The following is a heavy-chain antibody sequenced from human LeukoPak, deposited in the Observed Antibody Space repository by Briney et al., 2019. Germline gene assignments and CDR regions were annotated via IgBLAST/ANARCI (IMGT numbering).Heavy chain of an antibody. V-gene: IGHV3-74*01. J-gene: IGHJ4*02. CDR1: GFTFSSYW. CDR3: ARVGREYSNSSPPDY. Sequence: GGSLRLSCVVSGFTFSSYWMHWVRQGPGKGLVWVSRIDTGGSNTLYADFVRGRFTISRDNAKNTLYLQMNSLRVEDTAMYYCARVGREYSNSSPPDYWGQGTLVTVSS. CDR2: IDTGGSNT. D-gene: IGHD6-6*01.